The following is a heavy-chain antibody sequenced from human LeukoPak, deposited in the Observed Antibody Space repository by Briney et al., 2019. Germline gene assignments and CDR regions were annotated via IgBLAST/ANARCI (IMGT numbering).Heavy chain of an antibody. CDR3: ARERIVVVPAAIEYYFDY. J-gene: IGHJ4*02. CDR2: IYYSGST. V-gene: IGHV4-30-4*08. Sequence: KASETLSLTCTVSGGSISSGDYYWSWIRQPPGKGLEWIGYIYYSGSTYYNPSLKSRVTISVDTSKNQFSLKPSSVTAADTAVYYCARERIVVVPAAIEYYFDYWGQGTLVTVSS. CDR1: GGSISSGDYY. D-gene: IGHD2-2*02.